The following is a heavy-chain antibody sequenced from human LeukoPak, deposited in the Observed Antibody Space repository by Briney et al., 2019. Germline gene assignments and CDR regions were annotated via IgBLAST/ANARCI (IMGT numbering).Heavy chain of an antibody. Sequence: GASLQISCKGSGYSFTTHWIAWVRQMPGKGLEWMGIIYPGDSYTKYSPAFQGQVTISADKSVTTAYLQWSSLKASDTAIYYCARGMTGYYWGYFDYWGQGTLVTVSS. J-gene: IGHJ4*02. D-gene: IGHD3-9*01. CDR1: GYSFTTHW. CDR2: IYPGDSYT. CDR3: ARGMTGYYWGYFDY. V-gene: IGHV5-51*01.